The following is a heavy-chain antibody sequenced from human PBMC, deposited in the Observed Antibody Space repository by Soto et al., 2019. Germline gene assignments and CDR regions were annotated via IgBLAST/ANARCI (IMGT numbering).Heavy chain of an antibody. Sequence: SETLSLTCTVSGGSISSYYWSWIRQPPGKGLEWIGYIYYSGSTNYNPSLKSRVTISVDTSKNQFSLKLSSVTAADTAVYYCASGLSPEQLVGDPGAFDIWGQGTMVTVSS. V-gene: IGHV4-59*01. D-gene: IGHD6-13*01. J-gene: IGHJ3*02. CDR2: IYYSGST. CDR3: ASGLSPEQLVGDPGAFDI. CDR1: GGSISSYY.